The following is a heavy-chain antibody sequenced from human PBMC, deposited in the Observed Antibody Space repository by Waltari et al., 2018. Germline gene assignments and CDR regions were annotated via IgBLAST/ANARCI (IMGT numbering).Heavy chain of an antibody. CDR2: IYSGGDT. CDR1: GGSVSNSY. CDR3: VRARVSAQTSMGGFFDP. Sequence: QVQLQESGPGLVKPSETLSLTCNVPGGSVSNSYWAWIRKPAGKGLEWIGRIYSGGDTHYNPSFKSRITISVDTSTNQFSLTVTSVTAADTAFYYCVRARVSAQTSMGGFFDPWGQGIEVTVSS. V-gene: IGHV4-4*07. J-gene: IGHJ5*02. D-gene: IGHD5-18*01.